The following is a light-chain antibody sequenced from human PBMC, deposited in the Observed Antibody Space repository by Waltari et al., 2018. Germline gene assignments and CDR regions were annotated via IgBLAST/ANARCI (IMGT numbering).Light chain of an antibody. V-gene: IGKV4-1*01. J-gene: IGKJ4*01. Sequence: DIVMTQSPDSLAVSLGERATINCKSSQSVLHRSNMRNHLAWYQHKRGQPPKLSIYLASTRESGVPDRFSGSGSGTDFTLTINSLQPEDAAVYYCQQYYTSPALTFGGGTTVEIK. CDR3: QQYYTSPALT. CDR1: QSVLHRSNMRNH. CDR2: LAS.